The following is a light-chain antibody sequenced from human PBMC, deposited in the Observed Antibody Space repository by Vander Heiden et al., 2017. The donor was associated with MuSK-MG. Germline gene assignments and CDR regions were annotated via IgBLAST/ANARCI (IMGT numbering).Light chain of an antibody. CDR2: DAS. J-gene: IGKJ3*01. CDR3: QQRSNWPFT. V-gene: IGKV3-11*01. Sequence: MVLPQSRANLSLSGGERASLACRASQRINVYLAWYHQKPGQAPRLLIYDASTRAPGIPARFSVSGSGTDFSLTISGLEPEDFAVYYCQQRSNWPFTFGPGTKVDIK. CDR1: QRINVY.